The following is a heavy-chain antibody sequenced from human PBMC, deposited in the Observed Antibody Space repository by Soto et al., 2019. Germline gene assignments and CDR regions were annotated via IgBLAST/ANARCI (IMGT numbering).Heavy chain of an antibody. CDR1: GGSISSVDYY. D-gene: IGHD2-15*01. CDR3: ARVTIGYCSGGTCYSSFRFDP. CDR2: IYYNGRA. J-gene: IGHJ5*02. V-gene: IGHV4-30-4*01. Sequence: QVQLQESGPGLMKPSQTLSLTCTVSGGSISSVDYYWSWIRQSPGKGLEWIGYIYYNGRAYYNPSLKSQVSFPVDTSNNQFALKLSSVTAADTAVYYCARVTIGYCSGGTCYSSFRFDPWGQGTLVTASS.